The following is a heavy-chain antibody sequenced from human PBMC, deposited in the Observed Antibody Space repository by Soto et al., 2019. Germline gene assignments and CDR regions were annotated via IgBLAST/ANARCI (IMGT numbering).Heavy chain of an antibody. Sequence: QVQLQESGPGLVKSSETLSPTCTVSGGSIHNHHWSWIRQPPGKGLEWIGYIYYSGSTNYNPSLTSLVTMSVDTSKNQFSLNLTSLTAADTAIYYCARANWYSEYWGQGTLVTVSS. CDR1: GGSIHNHH. CDR2: IYYSGST. CDR3: ARANWYSEY. V-gene: IGHV4-59*11. J-gene: IGHJ4*02. D-gene: IGHD7-27*01.